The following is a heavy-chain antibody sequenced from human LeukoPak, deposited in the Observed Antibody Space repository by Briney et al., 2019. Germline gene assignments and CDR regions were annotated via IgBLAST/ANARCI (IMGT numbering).Heavy chain of an antibody. V-gene: IGHV3-48*03. Sequence: GGSLRLSCAASGFTFSSYEMNWVRQAPGKGMERVAYISSSGSTIYYADSVKGRFTISRDNAKNSLYLQMNSLRAEDTAVYYCARDAVRDYYYYYMDVWGKGTTVTISS. CDR1: GFTFSSYE. CDR3: ARDAVRDYYYYYMDV. J-gene: IGHJ6*03. D-gene: IGHD1-1*01. CDR2: ISSSGSTI.